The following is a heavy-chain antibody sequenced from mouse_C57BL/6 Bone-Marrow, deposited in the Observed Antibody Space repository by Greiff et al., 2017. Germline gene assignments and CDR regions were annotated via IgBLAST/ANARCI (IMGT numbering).Heavy chain of an antibody. Sequence: QVQLKQPGAELVKPGASVKMSCKASGYTFTSYWITWVKQRPGQGLEWIGDIYPGSGSTNYNEKFKSKATLTVDTSSSTAYMQLSSLTSEDSAVYYCARRRTYYSNSYAMDYWGQGTSVTVSS. CDR3: ARRRTYYSNSYAMDY. D-gene: IGHD2-5*01. CDR2: IYPGSGST. J-gene: IGHJ4*01. V-gene: IGHV1-55*01. CDR1: GYTFTSYW.